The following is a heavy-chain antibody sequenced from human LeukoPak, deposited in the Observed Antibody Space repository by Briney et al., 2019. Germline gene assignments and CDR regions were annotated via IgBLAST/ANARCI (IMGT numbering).Heavy chain of an antibody. CDR3: AREKSRGYSGYGY. CDR2: TNHSGST. J-gene: IGHJ4*02. V-gene: IGHV4-34*01. Sequence: MSSETLSLTCAVYGGSFSGYHWSWIRQPPGKGLEWIGETNHSGSTNYNPSLKSRVTISVDTSKNQFSLKLSSVTAADTAVYYCAREKSRGYSGYGYWGQGTLVTVSS. D-gene: IGHD5-12*01. CDR1: GGSFSGYH.